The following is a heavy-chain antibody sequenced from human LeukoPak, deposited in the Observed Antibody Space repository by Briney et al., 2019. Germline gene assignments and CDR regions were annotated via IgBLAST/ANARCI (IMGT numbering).Heavy chain of an antibody. D-gene: IGHD6-6*01. V-gene: IGHV1-8*01. CDR1: GYTFTSYD. J-gene: IGHJ4*02. CDR2: MNPNSGNT. CDR3: ARTWSIAARTGAGY. Sequence: ASVKVSCKASGYTFTSYDINWVRQATGQGLEWMGWMNPNSGNTGYAQKFQGRVTMTRNTSISTAYMELSSLRSEDTAVYYCARTWSIAARTGAGYWGQGTLVTVSS.